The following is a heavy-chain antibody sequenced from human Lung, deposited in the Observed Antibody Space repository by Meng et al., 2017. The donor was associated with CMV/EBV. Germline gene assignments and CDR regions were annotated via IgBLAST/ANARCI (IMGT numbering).Heavy chain of an antibody. CDR2: TYYRSKWYN. J-gene: IGHJ4*02. Sequence: LXXAISGDSVSSNSAAWNWIRQSPSRGLEWLGRTYYRSKWYNDYAVSVKSRITINPDTSKNQFSLQLNSVTPEDTAVYYCARGHYDSSGYPIDYWGQGTLVXVSS. CDR3: ARGHYDSSGYPIDY. CDR1: GDSVSSNSAA. V-gene: IGHV6-1*01. D-gene: IGHD3-22*01.